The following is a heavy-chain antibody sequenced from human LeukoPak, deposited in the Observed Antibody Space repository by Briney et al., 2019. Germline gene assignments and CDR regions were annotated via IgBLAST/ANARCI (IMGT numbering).Heavy chain of an antibody. J-gene: IGHJ4*02. CDR1: GFTFSDYY. Sequence: GGSLRLSCAASGFTFSDYYMSWIRQAPGKGLEWVSYISSSGSTTYYADSVKGRFTISRDNAENSLYLQMNSLRAEDTAVYYCARDRGYYDSTPRWYFDYWGQGTLVTVSS. CDR3: ARDRGYYDSTPRWYFDY. V-gene: IGHV3-11*01. D-gene: IGHD3-22*01. CDR2: ISSSGSTT.